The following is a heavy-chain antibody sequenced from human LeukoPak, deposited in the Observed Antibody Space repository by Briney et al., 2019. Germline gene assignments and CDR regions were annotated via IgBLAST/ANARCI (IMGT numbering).Heavy chain of an antibody. J-gene: IGHJ4*02. CDR3: ARAAGEMATIRY. V-gene: IGHV3-21*01. CDR1: GFTFSSYS. CDR2: ISSSSSHI. D-gene: IGHD5-24*01. Sequence: KPGGSLRLSCAASGFTFSSYSMNWVRQAPGKGLEWVSSISSSSSHIYYADSVKGRFTISRDNAKNSLYLQMNSLRAEDTAVYYCARAAGEMATIRYWGQGTLVTVSS.